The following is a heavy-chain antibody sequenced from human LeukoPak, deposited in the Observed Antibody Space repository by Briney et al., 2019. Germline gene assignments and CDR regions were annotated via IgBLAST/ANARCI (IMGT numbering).Heavy chain of an antibody. J-gene: IGHJ4*02. Sequence: GGSLRLSCAASGFTFSSYGMSWVRQAPGKGLEWVSAISDTGNTYHADSVEGRFTISRDSSKNTLFLQMNRLRPEDAAVYYCAKAPVTTCRGAFCYPFDYWGLGTLVTVSS. D-gene: IGHD2-15*01. CDR3: AKAPVTTCRGAFCYPFDY. CDR2: ISDTGNT. CDR1: GFTFSSYG. V-gene: IGHV3-23*01.